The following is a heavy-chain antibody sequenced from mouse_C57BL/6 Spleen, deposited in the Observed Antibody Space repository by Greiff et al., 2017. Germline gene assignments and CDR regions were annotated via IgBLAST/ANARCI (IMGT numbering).Heavy chain of an antibody. CDR3: ARQASWDREAWFAY. Sequence: EVQLQESGGGLVKPGGSLKLSCAASGFTFSSYTMSWVRQTPEKRLEWVATISGGGGNTYYPDSVKGRFTISRDTAKNTLYLQMSSLRSEDTALYYCARQASWDREAWFAYWGQGTLVTVSA. CDR2: ISGGGGNT. J-gene: IGHJ3*01. D-gene: IGHD4-1*01. V-gene: IGHV5-9*01. CDR1: GFTFSSYT.